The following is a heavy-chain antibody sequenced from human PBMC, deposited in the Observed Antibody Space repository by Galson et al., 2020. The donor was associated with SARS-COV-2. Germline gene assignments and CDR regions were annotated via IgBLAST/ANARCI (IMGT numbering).Heavy chain of an antibody. CDR3: ASSYGYRDHYYYYYGMDV. Sequence: SETLSLTCAVYGGSFSGYYWSWIRQPPGKGLEWIGEINHSGSTNYNPSLKSRVTISVDTSKNQFSLKLSSVTAADTAVYYCASSYGYRDHYYYYYGMDVWGQGTTVTVSS. V-gene: IGHV4-34*01. J-gene: IGHJ6*02. CDR1: GGSFSGYY. D-gene: IGHD5-18*01. CDR2: INHSGST.